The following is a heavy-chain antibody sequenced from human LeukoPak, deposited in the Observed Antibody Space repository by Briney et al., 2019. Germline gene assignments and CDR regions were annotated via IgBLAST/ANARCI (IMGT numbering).Heavy chain of an antibody. D-gene: IGHD3-22*01. CDR1: GFTFSNAW. V-gene: IGHV3-15*01. CDR3: NADYYDNLVGAYFDY. J-gene: IGHJ4*02. CDR2: IKSKTDGGTT. Sequence: GGSLRLSRAVSGFTFSNAWMSWVRQAPGKGLEWIGRIKSKTDGGTTDYAAPVKGRFTISRDDSKNTLYVQMNSLKTEDTAVYYCNADYYDNLVGAYFDYWGQGTLVTVSS.